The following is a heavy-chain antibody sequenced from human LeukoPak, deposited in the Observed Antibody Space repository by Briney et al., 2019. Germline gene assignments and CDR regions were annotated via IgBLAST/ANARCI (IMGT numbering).Heavy chain of an antibody. Sequence: GGSLRLSCAASGFTFSSYAMHWVRQAPGKGLEWVAVISYDGSNKYYADSVKGRFTISRDNSKNTLYLQMNSLRAEDTAVYYCARDFVGGVILNPFAYGGRGPRVPVSS. J-gene: IGHJ4*02. CDR2: ISYDGSNK. D-gene: IGHD3-16*01. CDR3: ARDFVGGVILNPFAY. CDR1: GFTFSSYA. V-gene: IGHV3-30-3*01.